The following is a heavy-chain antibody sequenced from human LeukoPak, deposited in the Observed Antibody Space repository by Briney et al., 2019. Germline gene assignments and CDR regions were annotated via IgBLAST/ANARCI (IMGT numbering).Heavy chain of an antibody. Sequence: PGGSLRLSCAASGFTFDDYAMHWVRQAPGKGLEWVSGISWNSGSIGYADSVKGRFTISRDNAKNSLYLQTNSLRAEDTALYYCAKAYYAQKSSSWYGTFQHWGQGTLVTVSS. CDR3: AKAYYAQKSSSWYGTFQH. J-gene: IGHJ1*01. V-gene: IGHV3-9*01. CDR1: GFTFDDYA. D-gene: IGHD6-13*01. CDR2: ISWNSGSI.